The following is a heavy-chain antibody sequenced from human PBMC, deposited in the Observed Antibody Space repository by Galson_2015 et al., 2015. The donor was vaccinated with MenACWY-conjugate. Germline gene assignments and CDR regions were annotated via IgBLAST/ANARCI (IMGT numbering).Heavy chain of an antibody. Sequence: SLRLSCAASGFTFSAYGMHWVRQAPGKGLEWLAFMRYDGSDGTYADSVKGRFIISRDDSRRTLSQQMNNLTTEDTAVYFCAKDKIYFGSGSYLYYFDYWGQGTLVTVSS. CDR3: AKDKIYFGSGSYLYYFDY. D-gene: IGHD3-10*01. CDR2: MRYDGSDG. CDR1: GFTFSAYG. V-gene: IGHV3-30*02. J-gene: IGHJ4*02.